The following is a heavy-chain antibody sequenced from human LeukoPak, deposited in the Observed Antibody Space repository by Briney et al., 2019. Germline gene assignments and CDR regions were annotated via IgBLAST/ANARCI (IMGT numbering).Heavy chain of an antibody. V-gene: IGHV1-18*01. J-gene: IGHJ5*02. CDR2: ISAYNGNT. D-gene: IGHD1-26*01. CDR3: ARDSWELLNHNWFDP. Sequence: ASVKVSCKAPGYTFTSYGISWVRQAPGQGLEWMGWISAYNGNTNYAQKLQGRVTMTTDTSTSTAYMELRSLRSDDTAVYYCARDSWELLNHNWFDPWGQGTLVTVSS. CDR1: GYTFTSYG.